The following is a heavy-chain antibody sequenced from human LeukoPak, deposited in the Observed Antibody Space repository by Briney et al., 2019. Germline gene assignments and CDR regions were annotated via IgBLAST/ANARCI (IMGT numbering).Heavy chain of an antibody. Sequence: PGRSLRLSCAASGFRFSSRAMSWVRQVPGKGLDWVSGISGSGDATYYADSVKGRFTISRDNSRNTLNLQMINLGAEDTAVYFCARDGDATVIGTLDRWGQGTLVTVSS. CDR2: ISGSGDAT. J-gene: IGHJ5*02. CDR3: ARDGDATVIGTLDR. V-gene: IGHV3-23*01. D-gene: IGHD1/OR15-1a*01. CDR1: GFRFSSRA.